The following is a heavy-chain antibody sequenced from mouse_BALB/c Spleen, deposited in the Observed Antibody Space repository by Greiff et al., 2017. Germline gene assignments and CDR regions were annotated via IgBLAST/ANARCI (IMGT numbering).Heavy chain of an antibody. Sequence: EVQLVESGGGLVKPGGSLKLSCAASGFAFSSYDMSWVRQTPEKRLEWVAYISSGGGSTYYPDTVKGRFTISRDNAKNTLYLQMSSLKSEDTAMYYCARHDYYGSSLDYWGQGTTLTVSS. J-gene: IGHJ2*01. CDR1: GFAFSSYD. D-gene: IGHD1-1*01. V-gene: IGHV5-12-1*01. CDR3: ARHDYYGSSLDY. CDR2: ISSGGGST.